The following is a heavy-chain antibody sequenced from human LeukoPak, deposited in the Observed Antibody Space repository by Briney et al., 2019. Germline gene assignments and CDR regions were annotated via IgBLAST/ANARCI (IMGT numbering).Heavy chain of an antibody. J-gene: IGHJ5*01. CDR3: ARANDFHNWFDS. CDR1: GGSFSGYY. CDR2: INHSGGT. V-gene: IGHV4-34*01. Sequence: SETLSLTCAVYGGSFSGYYWSWIRRPPGRGLEWIGEINHSGGTNYNPSLKSRVTVSVDASKNQFSLKVRSLTAADTAVYYCARANDFHNWFDSWGQGTLVTVSS. D-gene: IGHD3/OR15-3a*01.